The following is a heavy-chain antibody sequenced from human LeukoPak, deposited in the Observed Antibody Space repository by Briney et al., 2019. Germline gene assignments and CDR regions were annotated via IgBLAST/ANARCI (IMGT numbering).Heavy chain of an antibody. CDR3: AKQGPSGAKLFDY. Sequence: SETLSLTCTVSGGSISSYYWSWIRQPPGKGLEWIGYIYYSGSTNYNPSLKSRVTISVDTSKNQFSLKLSSVTAADTAVYYCAKQGPSGAKLFDYWGQEPLVTVS. J-gene: IGHJ4*02. CDR1: GGSISSYY. D-gene: IGHD1-26*01. V-gene: IGHV4-59*08. CDR2: IYYSGST.